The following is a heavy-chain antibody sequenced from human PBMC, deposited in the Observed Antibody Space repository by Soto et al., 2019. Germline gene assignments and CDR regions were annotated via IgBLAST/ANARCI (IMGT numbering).Heavy chain of an antibody. CDR2: ISSSSSYI. CDR3: ARAAVSGYTLTNWFDP. V-gene: IGHV3-21*01. D-gene: IGHD6-13*01. J-gene: IGHJ5*02. Sequence: GGSLRLSCAASGFTFSSYSMNWVRQAPGKGLEWVSSISSSSSYIYYADSVKGRFTISRDNAKNSLYLQMNSLRAEDTAVYYCARAAVSGYTLTNWFDPWGQGTLVTVSS. CDR1: GFTFSSYS.